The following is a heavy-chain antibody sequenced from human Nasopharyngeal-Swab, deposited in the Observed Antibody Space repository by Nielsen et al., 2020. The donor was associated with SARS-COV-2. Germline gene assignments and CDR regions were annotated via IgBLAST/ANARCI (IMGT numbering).Heavy chain of an antibody. V-gene: IGHV1-8*01. Sequence: ASVKVSCKASGYTFTSYDINWVRQATGQGLEWMGWMNPSSGNTGYAQKFQGRVTMTRNTSISTAYMELSSLRSEDTAAYYCARVYCTNGVCSPPEYYYYYYMDVWGKGTTVTVSS. CDR1: GYTFTSYD. CDR3: ARVYCTNGVCSPPEYYYYYYMDV. CDR2: MNPSSGNT. J-gene: IGHJ6*03. D-gene: IGHD2-8*01.